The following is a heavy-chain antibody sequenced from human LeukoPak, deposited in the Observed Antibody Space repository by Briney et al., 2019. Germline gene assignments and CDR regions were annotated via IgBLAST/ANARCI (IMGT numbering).Heavy chain of an antibody. J-gene: IGHJ5*02. Sequence: SETLSLTCAVSGDSISCGGYSWSWIRQPPGKGLEWIGYIYHSGSTYYNPSLKSRVTISVDRSKNQFSLKLSSVTAADTAVYYCARDGDIAVAGTGFDPWGQGTLVTVSS. CDR3: ARDGDIAVAGTGFDP. V-gene: IGHV4-30-2*01. D-gene: IGHD6-19*01. CDR2: IYHSGST. CDR1: GDSISCGGYS.